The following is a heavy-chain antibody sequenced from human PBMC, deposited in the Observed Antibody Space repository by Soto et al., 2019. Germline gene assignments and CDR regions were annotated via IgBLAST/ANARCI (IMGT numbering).Heavy chain of an antibody. CDR3: ARGVMVRGVIPFDY. V-gene: IGHV4-34*01. D-gene: IGHD3-10*01. CDR2: INHSGST. CDR1: GGSFSGYY. J-gene: IGHJ4*02. Sequence: ASETLSLTCAVYGGSFSGYYWSWIRQPPGKGLEWIGEINHSGSTNYNPSLKSRVTISVDTSKNQFSLKLSSVTAADTAVYYCARGVMVRGVIPFDYWGQGTLVTVSS.